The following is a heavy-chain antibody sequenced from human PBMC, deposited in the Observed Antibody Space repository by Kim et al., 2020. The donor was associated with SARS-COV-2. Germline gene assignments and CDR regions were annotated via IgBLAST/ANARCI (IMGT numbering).Heavy chain of an antibody. V-gene: IGHV1-3*01. CDR3: AGDLRGIAVAVLDY. D-gene: IGHD6-19*01. J-gene: IGHJ4*02. Sequence: SQKFLGRVTITMDTSASTAYMELSSLRSEDTAVYYCAGDLRGIAVAVLDYWGQGTLVTVSS.